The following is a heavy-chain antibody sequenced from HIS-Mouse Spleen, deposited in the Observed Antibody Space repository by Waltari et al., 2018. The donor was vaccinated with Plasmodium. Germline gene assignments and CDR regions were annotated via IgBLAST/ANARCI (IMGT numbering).Heavy chain of an antibody. D-gene: IGHD2-15*01. CDR3: ARLVVVASKDSY. V-gene: IGHV4-34*01. CDR1: GGSVSGYY. CDR2: INPSGST. Sequence: QVQLQQRGAGLLKPSETLSLPCAVYGGSVSGYYWSWIRQPPGKGLEWIGEINPSGSTNYNPSLKSRVTISVDTSKNQFSLKLSSVTAADTAVYYCARLVVVASKDSYWGQGTLVTVSS. J-gene: IGHJ4*02.